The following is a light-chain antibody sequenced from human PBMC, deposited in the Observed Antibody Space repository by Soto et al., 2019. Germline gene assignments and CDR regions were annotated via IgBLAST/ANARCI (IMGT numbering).Light chain of an antibody. V-gene: IGKV1-33*01. CDR3: QQYDSIPVFT. Sequence: DIRMTQSPSSLSASIGDRVSIACRASHDIDNFLNWYQQKAGQAPKLLIYGASNLERGVPSRFSGTGSGTDFTLTITSLQPEDVATYYCQQYDSIPVFTFGPGT. CDR2: GAS. J-gene: IGKJ3*01. CDR1: HDIDNF.